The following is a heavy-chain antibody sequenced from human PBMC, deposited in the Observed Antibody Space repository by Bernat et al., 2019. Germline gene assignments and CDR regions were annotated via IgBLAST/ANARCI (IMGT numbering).Heavy chain of an antibody. D-gene: IGHD5-18*01. CDR3: ARGPHRRGYSYGTFDP. Sequence: QVQLVESGGGVVQPGRSLRLSCAASGFTFSSYGMHWVRQAPGKGLEGVAVIWYDGSNKYYADSVKGRFTISRENSKNTLYLQMNSLRAEDTAVYYCARGPHRRGYSYGTFDPWGQGTLVTVSS. V-gene: IGHV3-33*01. J-gene: IGHJ5*02. CDR2: IWYDGSNK. CDR1: GFTFSSYG.